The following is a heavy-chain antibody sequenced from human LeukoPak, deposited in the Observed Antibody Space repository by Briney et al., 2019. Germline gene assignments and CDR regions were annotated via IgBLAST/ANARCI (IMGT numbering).Heavy chain of an antibody. V-gene: IGHV1-69*06. CDR1: GGTFSRYS. J-gene: IGHJ5*02. D-gene: IGHD3-22*01. CDR2: IIPMFGRT. Sequence: SVKVSCKASGGTFSRYSTNWVRQAPGQGLEWMGWIIPMFGRTTYAQKFQGRVTITADKSTSTAYMELSSVKSDDTAVYFCATLPLIFYYDSPGGWFDPWGQGTLVTVSS. CDR3: ATLPLIFYYDSPGGWFDP.